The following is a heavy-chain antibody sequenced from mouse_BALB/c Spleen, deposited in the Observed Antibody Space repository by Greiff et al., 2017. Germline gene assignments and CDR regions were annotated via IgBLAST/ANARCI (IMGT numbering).Heavy chain of an antibody. J-gene: IGHJ2*01. CDR3: ARALLRDYFDY. CDR1: GFTFSSFG. D-gene: IGHD1-1*01. CDR2: ISSGSSTI. Sequence: EVHLVESGGGLVQPGGSRKLSCAASGFTFSSFGMHWVRQAPEKGLEWVAYISSGSSTIYYADTVKGRFTISRDNPKNTLFLQMTSLRSEDTAMYYCARALLRDYFDYWGQGTTLTVSS. V-gene: IGHV5-17*02.